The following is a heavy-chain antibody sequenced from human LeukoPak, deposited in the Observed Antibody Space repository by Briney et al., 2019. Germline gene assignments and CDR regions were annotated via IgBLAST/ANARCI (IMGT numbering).Heavy chain of an antibody. CDR2: ISYDGSNK. V-gene: IGHV3-30*03. CDR1: GFTFSSYS. Sequence: GGSLRLSCAASGFTFSSYSMNWVRQAPGKGLEWVAVISYDGSNKYYADSVKGRFTISRDNSKNTLYLQMNSLRAEDTAVYYCARGTLVATHYWGQGTLVTVSS. CDR3: ARGTLVATHY. D-gene: IGHD5-12*01. J-gene: IGHJ4*02.